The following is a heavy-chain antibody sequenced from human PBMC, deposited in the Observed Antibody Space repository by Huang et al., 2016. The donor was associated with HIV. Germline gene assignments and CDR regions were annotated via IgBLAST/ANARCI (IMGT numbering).Heavy chain of an antibody. Sequence: VQLVQSGAEVKKPGESLKISCKGSGYSFSSYWIAWVRQMPGKGLERMGIIFPDDSDTTYSPSFEGQVTISADKSIGTAYLQWSSLKASDTAMYYCARRFSSSSGYFDYWGQGSLVTVSS. CDR3: ARRFSSSSGYFDY. CDR2: IFPDDSDT. J-gene: IGHJ4*02. D-gene: IGHD6-6*01. V-gene: IGHV5-51*01. CDR1: GYSFSSYW.